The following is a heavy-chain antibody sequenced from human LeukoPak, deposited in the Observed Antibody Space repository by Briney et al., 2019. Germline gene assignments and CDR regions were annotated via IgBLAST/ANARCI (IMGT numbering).Heavy chain of an antibody. CDR1: GFTFSTYE. CDR3: ARGTIGGSPASAY. D-gene: IGHD2-15*01. Sequence: PGGSLRLSCAASGFTFSTYEMNWVRQAPGKGLEWVSSIGTDGYSYSAVLVKGRFTISRDNAKSTLYLQMDSLTVEDTALYYCARGTIGGSPASAYWGQGTLVTVSS. V-gene: IGHV3-21*06. J-gene: IGHJ4*02. CDR2: IGTDGYS.